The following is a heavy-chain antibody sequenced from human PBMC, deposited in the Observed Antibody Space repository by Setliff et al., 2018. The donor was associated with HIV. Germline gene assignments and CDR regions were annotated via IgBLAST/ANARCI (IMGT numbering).Heavy chain of an antibody. CDR1: GLTVSGNY. V-gene: IGHV3-66*01. J-gene: IGHJ6*02. CDR2: IYSGGST. Sequence: PGGSLRLSYAASGLTVSGNYMSWVRQAPGKGLEWVSVIYSGGSTYYADSVKGRFTVSRDNSKNTLYLQMSSLRAEDTAVYYCARGYPYYGMDVWGQGATVTVSS. D-gene: IGHD1-26*01. CDR3: ARGYPYYGMDV.